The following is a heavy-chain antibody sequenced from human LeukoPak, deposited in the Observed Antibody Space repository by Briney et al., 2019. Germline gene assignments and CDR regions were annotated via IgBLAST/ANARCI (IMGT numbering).Heavy chain of an antibody. D-gene: IGHD6-19*01. CDR1: GGTFSSYA. J-gene: IGHJ3*02. CDR3: ARQLVGGWPPGAFDI. V-gene: IGHV1-69*05. CDR2: IIPIFGTA. Sequence: SVKVSCKASGGTFSSYAISWVRQAPGQGLEWMGGIIPIFGTANYAQKLQGRVTITTDESTSTAYMELSSLRSEDTAVYYCARQLVGGWPPGAFDIWGQGTMVTVSS.